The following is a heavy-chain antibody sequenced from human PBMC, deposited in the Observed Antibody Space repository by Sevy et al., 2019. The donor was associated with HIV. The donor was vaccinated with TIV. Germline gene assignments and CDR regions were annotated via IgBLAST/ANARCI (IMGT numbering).Heavy chain of an antibody. CDR3: VRGQDYFGSDSSNLDS. CDR1: GFTFSSYG. Sequence: GGSLRLSCAAPGFTFSSYGMHWVPQAPGKGLKWGPLIWYDGNINYYADSVKGRFTISRDNTNHMLYLEVSSLRAEDTAVYYCVRGQDYFGSDSSNLDSWGQGTLVTVSS. J-gene: IGHJ4*02. CDR2: IWYDGNIN. D-gene: IGHD3-10*01. V-gene: IGHV3-33*01.